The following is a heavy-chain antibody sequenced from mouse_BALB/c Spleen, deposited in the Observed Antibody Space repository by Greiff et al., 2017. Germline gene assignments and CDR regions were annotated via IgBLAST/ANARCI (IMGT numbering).Heavy chain of an antibody. CDR3: ARGSSLWYFDV. D-gene: IGHD1-1*01. CDR1: GFTFSSYA. CDR2: ISSGGST. Sequence: DVMLVESGGGLVKPGGSLKLSCAASGFTFSSYAMSWVRQTPEKRLEWVASISSGGSTYYPDSVKCRFTISRDNARNILYLQMSSLRSVDTAMYYCARGSSLWYFDVWGAGTTVTVSS. V-gene: IGHV5-6-5*01. J-gene: IGHJ1*01.